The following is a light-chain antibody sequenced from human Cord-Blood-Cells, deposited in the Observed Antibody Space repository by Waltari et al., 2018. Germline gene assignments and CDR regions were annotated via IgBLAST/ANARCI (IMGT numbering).Light chain of an antibody. J-gene: IGKJ3*01. Sequence: EIVLTQSPATLSLFPGERAILSCRASQSVSSYLAWYQQKPGQAPRLLIYDASNRATGIPARFSGSGSGTDFTLTISSLEPEDFAVYYCQQRSNWPLTFGPGTKVDIK. V-gene: IGKV3-11*01. CDR2: DAS. CDR3: QQRSNWPLT. CDR1: QSVSSY.